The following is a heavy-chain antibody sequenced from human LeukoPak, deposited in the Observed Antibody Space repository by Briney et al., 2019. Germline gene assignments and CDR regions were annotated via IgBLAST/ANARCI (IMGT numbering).Heavy chain of an antibody. CDR1: GFTFSSYA. Sequence: GGSLRPSCAGSGFTFSSYAMSWVRQAPGKGLEWVSAISGSGGSTYYADSVKGRFTISGDNSKNTLYLQMNSLRAEDTAVYYCAKDSYPGIAVAGVMYYFDYWGQGTLVTVSS. CDR2: ISGSGGST. CDR3: AKDSYPGIAVAGVMYYFDY. D-gene: IGHD6-19*01. J-gene: IGHJ4*02. V-gene: IGHV3-23*01.